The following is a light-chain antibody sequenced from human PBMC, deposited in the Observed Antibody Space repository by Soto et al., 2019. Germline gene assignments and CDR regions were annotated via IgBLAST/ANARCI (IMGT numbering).Light chain of an antibody. CDR1: QSVSSY. Sequence: EIVLTQSQATLSLSPGERATLSCSARQSVSSYLAWYQQKPGQAPRLLIYDASNRATGIPARFSGSGSGTDFTITISILEPEDFTVYYCQRLSNWLTFGVGTKVEIK. V-gene: IGKV3-11*01. CDR3: QRLSNWLT. J-gene: IGKJ4*01. CDR2: DAS.